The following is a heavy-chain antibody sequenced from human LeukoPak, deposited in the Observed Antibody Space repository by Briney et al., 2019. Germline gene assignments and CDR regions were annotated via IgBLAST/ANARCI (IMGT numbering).Heavy chain of an antibody. Sequence: GGSLRLSCAASGFTFSSYVMSWVRQAPGKGLEWVSAISGRGGSTYYADSVKGRFTISRDNSKNTLYLQMNSLRAEDTAVYYCAKAPSSGGSGSYFYYYGMDVWGQGTTVTVSS. CDR1: GFTFSSYV. D-gene: IGHD3-10*01. J-gene: IGHJ6*02. V-gene: IGHV3-23*01. CDR2: ISGRGGST. CDR3: AKAPSSGGSGSYFYYYGMDV.